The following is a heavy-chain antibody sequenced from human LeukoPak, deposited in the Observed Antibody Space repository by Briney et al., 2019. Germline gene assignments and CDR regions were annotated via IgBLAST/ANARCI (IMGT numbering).Heavy chain of an antibody. CDR1: GGSISSYY. CDR3: ARISGSRDTFKDFDY. Sequence: SETLSLTCTVSGGSISSYYWSWIRQPAGKGLEWIGRIYTSGSSNYNPSLKSRVTMSGDTSKNQFSLKLSSVTAADTAVYYCARISGSRDTFKDFDYWGQGTLVTVSS. CDR2: IYTSGSS. J-gene: IGHJ4*02. D-gene: IGHD3-16*01. V-gene: IGHV4-4*07.